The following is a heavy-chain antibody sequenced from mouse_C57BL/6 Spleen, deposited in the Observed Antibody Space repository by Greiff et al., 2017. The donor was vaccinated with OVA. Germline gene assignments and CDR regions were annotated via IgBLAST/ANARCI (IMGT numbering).Heavy chain of an antibody. V-gene: IGHV1-52*01. D-gene: IGHD1-1*01. CDR2: IDPSDSET. CDR1: GYTFTSYW. CDR3: ARDYGSSVAWFAY. Sequence: QVQLQQPGAELVRPGSSVKLSCKASGYTFTSYWMHWVKQRPIQGLEWIGNIDPSDSETHYNQKFKDKATLTVDKSSSTAYMQLSSLTSEDSAVYYCARDYGSSVAWFAYWGQGTLVTVSA. J-gene: IGHJ3*01.